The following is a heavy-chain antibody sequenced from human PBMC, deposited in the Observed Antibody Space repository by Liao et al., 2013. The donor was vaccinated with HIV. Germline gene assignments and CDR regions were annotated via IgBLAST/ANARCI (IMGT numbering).Heavy chain of an antibody. Sequence: QVQLQESGPGLVKPSQTLSLTCAVSGGSISSGGYSWSWIRQPPGKGLEWIGYIYHSGSTYYNPSLKSRVTISVDTSKNQFSLKLSSVTAADTAVYFCARGVRGGPLLDYWGQGTLVTVSS. CDR3: ARGVRGGPLLDY. J-gene: IGHJ4*02. D-gene: IGHD3-10*01. V-gene: IGHV4-30-2*01. CDR1: GGSISSGGYS. CDR2: IYHSGST.